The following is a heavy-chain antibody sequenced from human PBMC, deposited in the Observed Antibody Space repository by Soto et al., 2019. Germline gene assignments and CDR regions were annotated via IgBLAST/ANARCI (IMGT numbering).Heavy chain of an antibody. D-gene: IGHD1-7*01. CDR2: IRTNGYGGTI. V-gene: IGHV3-49*03. CDR1: GFTFGDYA. J-gene: IGHJ4*02. Sequence: EVQLVESGGGLVQPGRSLRLSCTTSGFTFGDYAMGWFRQAPGKGLEWVGFIRTNGYGGTIEYAESVRGRFTISRDDSKSILDLQMNSLTTADRAVYYCARGLWFVELQYRYFDYCGPVTLLTVSS. CDR3: ARGLWFVELQYRYFDY.